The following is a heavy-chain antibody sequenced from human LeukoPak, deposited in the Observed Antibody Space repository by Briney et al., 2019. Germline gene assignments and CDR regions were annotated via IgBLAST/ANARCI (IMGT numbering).Heavy chain of an antibody. Sequence: GGSLRPSCAASGFTFSNAWMSWVRQAPGKGLEWVGRIKTKTDGGTTDYAAPVQGRFTISRDDSKTTLYLQMNSLKTEDTAVYYCTTDPRNNYHFDYWGQGTLVTVSS. D-gene: IGHD5-24*01. CDR1: GFTFSNAW. V-gene: IGHV3-15*01. J-gene: IGHJ4*02. CDR3: TTDPRNNYHFDY. CDR2: IKTKTDGGTT.